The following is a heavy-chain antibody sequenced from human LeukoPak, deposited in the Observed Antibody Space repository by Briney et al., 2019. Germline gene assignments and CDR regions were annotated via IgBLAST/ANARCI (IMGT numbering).Heavy chain of an antibody. CDR1: GFTFSSYA. CDR2: ISGSGGST. CDR3: AKGSVSVVAPAAIPYY. V-gene: IGHV3-23*01. D-gene: IGHD2-2*01. Sequence: GGSLRLSCAASGFTFSSYAMSWVRQAPGKGLEWVSGISGSGGSTYYADSVKGRFTISRDNSKNTLYLQMNSLRAEDTAVYYCAKGSVSVVAPAAIPYYWGQGTLVTVSS. J-gene: IGHJ4*02.